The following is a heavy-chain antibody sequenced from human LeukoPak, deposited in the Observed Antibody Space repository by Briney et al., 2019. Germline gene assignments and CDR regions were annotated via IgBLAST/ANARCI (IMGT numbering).Heavy chain of an antibody. V-gene: IGHV1-2*02. Sequence: ASVKVSCKASGYTFTGYYMHWVRQAPGQGLEWMGWINPNSGGTNYAQKFQGRVTMTRDTSISTAYMELSRLRSDDTAVYYCARSGTTMVRGVITPLGYWGQGTLVTVSS. CDR3: ARSGTTMVRGVITPLGY. CDR2: INPNSGGT. J-gene: IGHJ4*02. CDR1: GYTFTGYY. D-gene: IGHD3-10*01.